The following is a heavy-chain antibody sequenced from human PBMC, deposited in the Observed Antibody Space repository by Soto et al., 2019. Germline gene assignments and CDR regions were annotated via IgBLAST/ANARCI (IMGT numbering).Heavy chain of an antibody. J-gene: IGHJ3*02. V-gene: IGHV3-73*02. D-gene: IGHD3-22*01. CDR1: GFTFSGSA. CDR3: TRLGGDYNDSTAI. Sequence: EVQLVESGGGLVQPGGSLKLSCAASGFTFSGSAMHWVRQASGKGLEWVGRIRSKANSYATAYAASVKGRFTISRDASKITEYLQMNSPKTEDTAVYYCTRLGGDYNDSTAIWGRGTMVTVSS. CDR2: IRSKANSYAT.